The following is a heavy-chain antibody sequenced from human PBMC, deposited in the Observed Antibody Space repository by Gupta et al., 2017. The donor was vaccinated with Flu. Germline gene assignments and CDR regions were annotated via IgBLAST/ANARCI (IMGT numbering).Heavy chain of an antibody. CDR1: GFTFSSYG. D-gene: IGHD4-17*01. V-gene: IGHV3-30*03. CDR3: TRMTTVTTRGGGFDY. Sequence: QVQLVESGGGVVQPGRSLRLSCAASGFTFSSYGMHWVRQAPGKGLEWVAVISYDGRNKYYADSVKGRFTISRDNSKNTLYLQMNSLRAEDTAVYYGTRMTTVTTRGGGFDYWGQGTLVTVSS. J-gene: IGHJ4*02. CDR2: ISYDGRNK.